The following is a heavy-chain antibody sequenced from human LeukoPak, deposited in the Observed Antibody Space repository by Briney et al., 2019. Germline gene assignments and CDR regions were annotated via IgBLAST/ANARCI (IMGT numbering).Heavy chain of an antibody. Sequence: ASVKVSCKASGGTFSSYAISWVRQAPGQGLEWTGRIIPILGIANYAQKFQGRVTITADKSTSTAYMELSSLRSEDTAVYYCARVVDVIDAFDIWGQGTMVTVSS. CDR3: ARVVDVIDAFDI. D-gene: IGHD1-26*01. CDR1: GGTFSSYA. J-gene: IGHJ3*02. V-gene: IGHV1-69*04. CDR2: IIPILGIA.